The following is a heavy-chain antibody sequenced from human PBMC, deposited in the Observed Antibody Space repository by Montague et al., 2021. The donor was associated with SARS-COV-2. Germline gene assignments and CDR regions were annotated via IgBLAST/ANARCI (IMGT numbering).Heavy chain of an antibody. CDR2: IYYSGST. J-gene: IGHJ5*02. D-gene: IGHD3-10*01. V-gene: IGHV4-39*01. Sequence: SETRSLTCTVSGGSISSSSNYWGWIRQPPGKGLEWIGSIYYSGSTYYNSSLKSRVTISVDTSKNQFSLKLNSATAADTAVYYCARLVWFGELSSENWFDPWGQGTLVTVSS. CDR1: GGSISSSSNY. CDR3: ARLVWFGELSSENWFDP.